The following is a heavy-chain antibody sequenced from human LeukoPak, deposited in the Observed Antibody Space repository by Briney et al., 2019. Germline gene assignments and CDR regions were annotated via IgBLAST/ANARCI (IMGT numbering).Heavy chain of an antibody. CDR2: IYSGGST. J-gene: IGHJ6*02. V-gene: IGHV3-66*01. Sequence: GGSLRLSCAASGFTVSSNYMSWVRQAPGKGLEWVSVIYSGGSTYYADSVKGRFTISRDNSKNTLYLQMNSLRAEDTAVYYCARDEVVAGPYGMDVWGQGTTVTVSS. CDR1: GFTVSSNY. CDR3: ARDEVVAGPYGMDV. D-gene: IGHD2-15*01.